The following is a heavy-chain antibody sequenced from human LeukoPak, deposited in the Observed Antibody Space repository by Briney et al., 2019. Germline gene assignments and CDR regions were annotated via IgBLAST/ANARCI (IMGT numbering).Heavy chain of an antibody. CDR1: GFTFSTYS. J-gene: IGHJ4*02. CDR3: ARGGYYFDY. Sequence: GGSLRPSCAASGFTFSTYSMNWVRQAPGKGLEWVSYISSSSGTIYYADSVKGRFTISRDNAKNSLYLQVNSLRAEDTAVYYCARGGYYFDYWGQGTLVTVSS. D-gene: IGHD3-10*01. CDR2: ISSSSGTI. V-gene: IGHV3-48*04.